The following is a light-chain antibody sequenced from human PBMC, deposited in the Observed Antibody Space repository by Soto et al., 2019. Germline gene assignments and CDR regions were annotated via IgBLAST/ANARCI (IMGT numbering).Light chain of an antibody. Sequence: DIVLTQSPLSLPVTPGEPASISCRSSQSLLHRNGYNYLDWYLQKPGKSTQLLIYLGSNRASGVPDRFSGSGSGTDVTLKISRVEAEDVGIDYCMQALQTTLSFGGGTKV. J-gene: IGKJ4*01. CDR1: QSLLHRNGYNY. CDR3: MQALQTTLS. V-gene: IGKV2-28*01. CDR2: LGS.